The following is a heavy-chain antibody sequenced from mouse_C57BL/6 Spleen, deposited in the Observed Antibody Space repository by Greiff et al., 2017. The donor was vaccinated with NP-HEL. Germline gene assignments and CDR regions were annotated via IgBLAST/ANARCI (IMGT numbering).Heavy chain of an antibody. CDR3: VRHELSKGYFDV. V-gene: IGHV10-1*01. CDR1: GFSFNTYA. Sequence: EVQLVESGGGLVQPKGSLKLSCAASGFSFNTYAMNWVRQAPGKGLEWVARIRSKSNNYATYYADSVKDRFTISRDDSESMLYLQMNNLKTEDTAMYYGVRHELSKGYFDVWGKGTTVTVSS. J-gene: IGHJ1*03. CDR2: IRSKSNNYAT. D-gene: IGHD1-1*02.